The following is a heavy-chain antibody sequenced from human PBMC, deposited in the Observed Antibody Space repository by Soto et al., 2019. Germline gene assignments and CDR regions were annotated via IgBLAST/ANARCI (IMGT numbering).Heavy chain of an antibody. Sequence: QVQLVESGGGVVQPGMSLTLSCAASAFSFSSHAMHWVRQAPGKGLEWVAVISDDGKNKFYADSVKGRFTISRDNVNNMLYLQMNSLRAEDTAFHYCARDGCTMTNCHFRGIDYWGQGTLVTVSS. V-gene: IGHV3-30*04. CDR3: ARDGCTMTNCHFRGIDY. D-gene: IGHD2-8*01. CDR1: AFSFSSHA. J-gene: IGHJ4*02. CDR2: ISDDGKNK.